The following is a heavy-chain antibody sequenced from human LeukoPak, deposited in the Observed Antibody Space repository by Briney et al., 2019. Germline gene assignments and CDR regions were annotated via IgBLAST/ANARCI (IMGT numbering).Heavy chain of an antibody. Sequence: GGSLRLSCAASGFTFSDYYMTWIRQAPGKGLEWVSVIGGSGGSTYYADSVKGRFTISRDDSKNTLYLQMNSLRAEDTAVYYCAKLRSGGAAAENFWGQGTLVTVSS. D-gene: IGHD6-13*01. CDR3: AKLRSGGAAAENF. J-gene: IGHJ4*02. CDR1: GFTFSDYY. V-gene: IGHV3-23*01. CDR2: IGGSGGST.